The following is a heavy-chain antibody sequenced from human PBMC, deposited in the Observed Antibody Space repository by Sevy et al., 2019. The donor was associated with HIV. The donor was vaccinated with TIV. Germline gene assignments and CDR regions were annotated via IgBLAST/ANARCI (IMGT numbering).Heavy chain of an antibody. D-gene: IGHD6-6*01. V-gene: IGHV4-31*03. CDR3: ARDRYSSSTWNYFNALDV. Sequence: SETLSLTCTVSGGSISSNGYYCSWIRQHPGNGLEWIGYIFYSGSTYYNPSLKSRVSISVDTSKNEFSLKLSSVTAAETVVHYCARDRYSSSTWNYFNALDVWGQGTQVTVSS. CDR2: IFYSGST. CDR1: GGSISSNGYY. J-gene: IGHJ6*02.